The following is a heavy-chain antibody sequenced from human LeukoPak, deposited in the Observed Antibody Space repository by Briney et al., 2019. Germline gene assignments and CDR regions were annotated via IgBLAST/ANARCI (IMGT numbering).Heavy chain of an antibody. V-gene: IGHV4-59*01. CDR1: GGSISSYY. J-gene: IGHJ5*02. D-gene: IGHD6-13*01. CDR2: IYYSGST. Sequence: KPSETLSLTCTVSGGSISSYYWSWIRQPPGKGQEWIGYIYYSGSTNYNPSLKSRVTISVDTSKNQFSLKLSSVTAADTAVYYCARAYSSSWYPLYNWFDPWGQGTLVTVSS. CDR3: ARAYSSSWYPLYNWFDP.